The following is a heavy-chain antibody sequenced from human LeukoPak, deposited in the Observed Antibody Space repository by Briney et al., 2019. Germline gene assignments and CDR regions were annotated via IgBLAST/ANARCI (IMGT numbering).Heavy chain of an antibody. V-gene: IGHV1-2*02. CDR3: ARYYIEGRCFDY. CDR2: INTNSGGT. CDR1: GYTFTVYY. D-gene: IGHD3-10*01. Sequence: ASVKVSFKASGYTFTVYYIHWVRQAPGQGLEWMGWINTNSGGTNYAQKFQGRVTMTRDTSIRTAYMELSRLRSDDTAMYYCARYYIEGRCFDYWGQGTLVTVSS. J-gene: IGHJ4*02.